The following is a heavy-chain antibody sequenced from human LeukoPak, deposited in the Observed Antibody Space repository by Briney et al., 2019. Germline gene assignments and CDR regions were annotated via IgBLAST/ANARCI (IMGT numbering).Heavy chain of an antibody. CDR1: GFFFTNYG. D-gene: IGHD1-26*01. Sequence: GGSLRLSCSASGFFFTNYGMHWVRQAPGKGLEWVAGISYDSKNIHYRDVVRGRFTISRDNSKNTLSLQMNGLRPEDTAVYYCAKDWQWERLTGAFNVWGQGTMVTVS. CDR3: AKDWQWERLTGAFNV. V-gene: IGHV3-30*18. CDR2: ISYDSKNI. J-gene: IGHJ3*01.